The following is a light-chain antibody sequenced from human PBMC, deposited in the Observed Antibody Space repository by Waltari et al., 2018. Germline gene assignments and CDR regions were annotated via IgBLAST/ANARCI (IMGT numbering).Light chain of an antibody. J-gene: IGLJ3*02. CDR1: SSDLGGYNY. CDR2: EVS. V-gene: IGLV2-14*01. Sequence: QSALTQPASVSGSPGQSNTIHCTGTSSDLGGYNYVSWYQHHPGKAPTFIIYEVSKRPSGVSHRFSGSKSGNTASLTISGLQADDEADYYCGSYTSSSSLDVVFGGGTELTVL. CDR3: GSYTSSSSLDVV.